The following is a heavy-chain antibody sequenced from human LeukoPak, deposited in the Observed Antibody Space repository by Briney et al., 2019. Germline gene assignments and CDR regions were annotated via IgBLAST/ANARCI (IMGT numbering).Heavy chain of an antibody. V-gene: IGHV1-18*04. CDR2: ISAYNGNT. J-gene: IGHJ6*03. CDR3: ARRVSYPYMDV. Sequence: GASVKVSCKASGYTFTGYYMHWVRQAPGQGLEWMGWISAYNGNTNYAQKLQGRVTMTTDTSTSTAYMELRSLRSDDTAVYYCARRVSYPYMDVWGKGTTVTVSS. CDR1: GYTFTGYY. D-gene: IGHD3-16*02.